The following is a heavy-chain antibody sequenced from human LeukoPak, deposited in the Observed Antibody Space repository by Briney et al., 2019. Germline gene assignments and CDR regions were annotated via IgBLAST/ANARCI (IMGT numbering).Heavy chain of an antibody. CDR3: ARGYYDSSGYYLIAFDI. J-gene: IGHJ3*02. Sequence: ASVKVSCKASGYTFTSYGISRVRQAPGQGLEWMGWISAYNGNTNYAQKLQGRVTMTTDTSTSTAYMELRSLRSDDTAVYYCARGYYDSSGYYLIAFDIWGQGTMVTVS. V-gene: IGHV1-18*01. CDR2: ISAYNGNT. D-gene: IGHD3-22*01. CDR1: GYTFTSYG.